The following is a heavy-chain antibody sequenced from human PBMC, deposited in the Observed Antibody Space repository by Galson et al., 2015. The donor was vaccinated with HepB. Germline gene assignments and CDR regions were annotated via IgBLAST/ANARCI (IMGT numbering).Heavy chain of an antibody. J-gene: IGHJ4*02. CDR2: INWNGGST. V-gene: IGHV3-20*04. Sequence: SLRLSCAASGFTFDDYGMSWVRQAPWKGLEWVSGINWNGGSTGYADSVKGRFTISRDNAKNSLYLQMNSLRAEDTALYYCAREIRYYDFWSGYYRQTRTYYFDYWGQGTLVTVSS. D-gene: IGHD3-3*01. CDR3: AREIRYYDFWSGYYRQTRTYYFDY. CDR1: GFTFDDYG.